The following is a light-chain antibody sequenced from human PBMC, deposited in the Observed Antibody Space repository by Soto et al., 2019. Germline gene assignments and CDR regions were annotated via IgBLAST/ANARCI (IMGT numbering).Light chain of an antibody. Sequence: DIQMTQSPSSLSASVGDRVSITCRASQGIRSYLAWYQQKPGKVPKLLIYAASTLQSGVPSRFSGSRSGTDFTLTISSLQPEDVATYYCQKYNSAPYTFGQGTKLEIK. V-gene: IGKV1-27*01. CDR1: QGIRSY. CDR3: QKYNSAPYT. CDR2: AAS. J-gene: IGKJ2*01.